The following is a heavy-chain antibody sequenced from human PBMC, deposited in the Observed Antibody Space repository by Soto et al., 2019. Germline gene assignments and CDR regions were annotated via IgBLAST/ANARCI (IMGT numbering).Heavy chain of an antibody. CDR3: ARGGGYHNY. D-gene: IGHD2-2*01. Sequence: SVKVSFKTSGYNFRSDVISWVRQAPGQGLEWMGWISAYNGNTNYGEKFQGRVTMTTDTSTSTAYMELRSLRSDDTAVYYWARGGGYHNYWGQGTLVTVSS. CDR1: GYNFRSDV. J-gene: IGHJ4*02. V-gene: IGHV1-18*01. CDR2: ISAYNGNT.